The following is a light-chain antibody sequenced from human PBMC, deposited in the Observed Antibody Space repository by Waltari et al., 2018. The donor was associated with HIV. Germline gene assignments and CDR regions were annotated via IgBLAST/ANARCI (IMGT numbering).Light chain of an antibody. CDR3: MQALRNQLT. CDR2: LGS. V-gene: IGKV2-28*01. CDR1: QSLLHSNGYNY. Sequence: DIVMTQSPLSLPVTPGEPASISCRSSQSLLHSNGYNYLDWYLQKPGQSPQLLIYLGSNRASGVPDRFSGSGSGTDFTLKISRVEAEDVGVYYCMQALRNQLTFGGGTKVEIK. J-gene: IGKJ4*01.